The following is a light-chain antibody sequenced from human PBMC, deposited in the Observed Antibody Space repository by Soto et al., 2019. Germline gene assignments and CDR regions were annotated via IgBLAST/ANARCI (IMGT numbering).Light chain of an antibody. CDR2: RAS. CDR3: HQRQYWPPIT. CDR1: QTIYSN. J-gene: IGKJ5*01. Sequence: IVRTQSPATLSVSPGERATLSCRAGQTIYSNVAWYQQRPGQAPRLLIYRASTRATGVPARFSGSGSGTDFTITISSLEPEDFAVYYCHQRQYWPPITFGQGTRLE. V-gene: IGKV3-15*01.